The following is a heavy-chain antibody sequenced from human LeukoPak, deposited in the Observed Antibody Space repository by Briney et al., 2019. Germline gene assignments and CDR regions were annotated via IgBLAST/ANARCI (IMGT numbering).Heavy chain of an antibody. CDR3: ARDRGYGGPQGDNWFDP. V-gene: IGHV3-53*01. D-gene: IGHD5-18*01. CDR1: GFNVSNNC. J-gene: IGHJ5*02. Sequence: GGSLRLSRAASGFNVSNNCMNWVRQAPGKGLEWVSVMYSGGNRYYADSVKDRFTMSRDNSKNMLYLQMNSLKTEDTAVYYCARDRGYGGPQGDNWFDPWGQGTLVTVSS. CDR2: MYSGGNR.